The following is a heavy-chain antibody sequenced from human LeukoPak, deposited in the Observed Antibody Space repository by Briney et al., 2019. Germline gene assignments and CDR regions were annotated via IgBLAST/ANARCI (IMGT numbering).Heavy chain of an antibody. CDR2: ISYDGSNK. Sequence: TGRSLRLSCAASGFTFSSYGMHWFRQAPGKGLEWVAVISYDGSNKYYADSVKGRFTISRDNSKNTLYLQMNSLRAEDTAVYYCARVSPEIVVVTGTGAPDYWGQGTLVTVSS. D-gene: IGHD2-21*02. CDR3: ARVSPEIVVVTGTGAPDY. J-gene: IGHJ4*02. V-gene: IGHV3-30*03. CDR1: GFTFSSYG.